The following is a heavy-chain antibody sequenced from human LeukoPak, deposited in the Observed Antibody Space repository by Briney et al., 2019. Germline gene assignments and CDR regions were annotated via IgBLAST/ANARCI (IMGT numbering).Heavy chain of an antibody. V-gene: IGHV4-59*12. Sequence: SETLSLTCTVSGGSISSYYWSWIRQPPGKGLEWIGYIYYSGSTSYNPSLKSRVTMSVDTSKNQFSLKLSSVTAADTAVYYCARDSGTTGEVKFDPWGQGTLVTVSS. CDR2: IYYSGST. CDR3: ARDSGTTGEVKFDP. CDR1: GGSISSYY. D-gene: IGHD3-10*01. J-gene: IGHJ5*02.